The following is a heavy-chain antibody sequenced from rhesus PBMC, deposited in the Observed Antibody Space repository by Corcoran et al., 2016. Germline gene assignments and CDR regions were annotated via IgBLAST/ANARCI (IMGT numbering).Heavy chain of an antibody. V-gene: IGHV4-147*01. CDR1: GGYISRNY. J-gene: IGHJ6*01. CDR3: ASAYGLDS. Sequence: QVQLQESGPGLVKPSETLSLTCAVSGGYISRNYWNWNRQHPGKGLEWIGRIYGGSGSTSYNPSLTSRVTISTDTSKNQFSLKLSSMTAADTAVYYCASAYGLDSWGQGVVVTVSS. CDR2: IYGGSGST.